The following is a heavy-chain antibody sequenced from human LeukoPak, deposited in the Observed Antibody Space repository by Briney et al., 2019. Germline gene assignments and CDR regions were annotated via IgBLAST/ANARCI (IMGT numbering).Heavy chain of an antibody. CDR3: ARDTHSRYGGNENDY. D-gene: IGHD4-23*01. Sequence: GGSLRLSCAASGFTFSSYSMNWVRQAPGKGPEWVSSISSSSSYIYYADSVKGRFTISRDNAKNSLYLQMNSLRAEDTAVYYCARDTHSRYGGNENDYWGQGTLVTVSS. CDR2: ISSSSSYI. CDR1: GFTFSSYS. V-gene: IGHV3-21*01. J-gene: IGHJ4*02.